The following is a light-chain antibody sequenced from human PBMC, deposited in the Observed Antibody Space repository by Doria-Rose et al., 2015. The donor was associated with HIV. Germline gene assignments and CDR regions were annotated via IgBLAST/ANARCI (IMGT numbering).Light chain of an antibody. V-gene: IGKV1-5*03. CDR2: KAA. Sequence: TQSPSTLSASVGDRVTITCRASQSISSWLAWYQQKPGKAPKLLMYKAASFESGVPSRFSGSGSGTEFTLPISSLQPDDFATYYCLQYNTYPFAFGPGTKVD. CDR1: QSISSW. J-gene: IGKJ3*01. CDR3: LQYNTYPFA.